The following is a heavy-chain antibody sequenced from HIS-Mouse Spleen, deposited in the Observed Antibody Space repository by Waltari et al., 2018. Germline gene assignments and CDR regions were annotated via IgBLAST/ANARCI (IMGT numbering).Heavy chain of an antibody. CDR2: ISGSGGST. CDR1: GFTLSRSA. CDR3: AKDRQWLVRIYFDY. V-gene: IGHV3-23*01. D-gene: IGHD6-19*01. J-gene: IGHJ4*02. Sequence: EVQLLESGGGLVQPGGSLRLSCAASGFTLSRSALSWVRRAPGPGLEWVSAISGSGGSTYYADSVKGRFTISRDNSKNTLHLQMNSLRAEDTAVYYCAKDRQWLVRIYFDYWGQGTLVTVSS.